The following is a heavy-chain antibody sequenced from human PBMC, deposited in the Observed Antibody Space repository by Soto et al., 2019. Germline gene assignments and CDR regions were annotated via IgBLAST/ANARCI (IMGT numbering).Heavy chain of an antibody. J-gene: IGHJ4*02. V-gene: IGHV3-23*01. Sequence: HPGGSLRLSCSASGFTFSTYAMNWVRQAPGKGLEWVSVIGTIGDTYYADSVKGRFTISRDNSKTTLYLQMDSLRDEDTAQYYCARKYPGTRPLDYWGQGTLVTVSS. CDR2: IGTIGDT. CDR1: GFTFSTYA. CDR3: ARKYPGTRPLDY.